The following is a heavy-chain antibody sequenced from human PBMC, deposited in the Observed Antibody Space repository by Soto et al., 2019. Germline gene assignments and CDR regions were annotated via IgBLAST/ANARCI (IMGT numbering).Heavy chain of an antibody. CDR1: GYTFTSYA. Sequence: QVQLVQSGAEVKKPGASVKVSCKASGYTFTSYAMHWVRQAPGQRLEWMGWINAGNGNTKYSQKFQGRVTITRDTSASTAYMELSSLRSEDTAVYYCARDTHYYDSSGELDYWGQGTLVTVSS. D-gene: IGHD3-22*01. CDR3: ARDTHYYDSSGELDY. V-gene: IGHV1-3*01. CDR2: INAGNGNT. J-gene: IGHJ4*02.